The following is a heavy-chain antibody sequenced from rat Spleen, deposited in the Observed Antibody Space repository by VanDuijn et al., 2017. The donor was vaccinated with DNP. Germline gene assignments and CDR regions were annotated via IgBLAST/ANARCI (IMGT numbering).Heavy chain of an antibody. J-gene: IGHJ1*01. CDR2: IQSGGNT. Sequence: QVQLKESGPGLVQPSQTLSLACTVSGFSLPTNAVHWVRQPPGKGLEWMGRIQSGGNTDYNSALKSRLSISRDTSKSQVFLKMNSVQTEDTAMYFCARYDYDGSSYPYWYFDFWGPGTMVTVSP. V-gene: IGHV2-1*01. CDR1: GFSLPTNA. CDR3: ARYDYDGSSYPYWYFDF. D-gene: IGHD1-12*02.